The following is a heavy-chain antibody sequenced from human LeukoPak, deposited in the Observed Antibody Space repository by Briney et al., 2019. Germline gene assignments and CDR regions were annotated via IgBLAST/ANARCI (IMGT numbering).Heavy chain of an antibody. Sequence: GGSLRLSCAASGFTFSSYEMHWVRQAPGKGLEYVSAISSNWDSTYYANFVKGRFIISRDNSKNTLYLQMGSLTPEDMAVYYCARDRPGDVWGEGTTVTVSS. CDR2: ISSNWDST. CDR3: ARDRPGDV. V-gene: IGHV3-64*01. CDR1: GFTFSSYE. J-gene: IGHJ6*04.